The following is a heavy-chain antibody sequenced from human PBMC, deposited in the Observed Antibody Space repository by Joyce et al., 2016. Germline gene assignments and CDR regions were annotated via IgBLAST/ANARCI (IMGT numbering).Heavy chain of an antibody. J-gene: IGHJ4*02. CDR2: IDPGDSHT. D-gene: IGHD6-25*01. CDR3: ARQGEAEDIVY. CDR1: GYRFTSYW. V-gene: IGHV5-10-1*03. Sequence: EVQLVQSGAEAKQPGASLRISCKASGYRFTSYWIAWVRQMPGKGLEWMGKIDPGDSHTTYNPAFKGRVGSSADGTINTAYLQWSSLEAADTAMYYCARQGEAEDIVYWGQGSLVIVSS.